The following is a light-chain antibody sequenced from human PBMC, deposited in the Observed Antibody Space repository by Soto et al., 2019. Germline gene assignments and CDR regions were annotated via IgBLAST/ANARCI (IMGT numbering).Light chain of an antibody. CDR1: DIGSKS. Sequence: SYELTQPPSVSVAPGQTARMTCAGNDIGSKSVHWYQKRPGQAPVLVVYDDSDRPSGIPERFSGSNSGTTATLIISRVEAGDEADYFCQVWDISSDHVVFGGRTKLTVL. CDR3: QVWDISSDHVV. V-gene: IGLV3-21*02. J-gene: IGLJ2*01. CDR2: DDS.